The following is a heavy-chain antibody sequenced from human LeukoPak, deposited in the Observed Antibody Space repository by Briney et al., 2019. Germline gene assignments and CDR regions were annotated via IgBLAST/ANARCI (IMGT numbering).Heavy chain of an antibody. CDR1: GGSISSYY. D-gene: IGHD5-12*01. V-gene: IGHV4-4*07. Sequence: SETLSLTCTVSGGSISSYYWSWIRQPAGKGLEWIGRIYTSGSTNYNPSLKSRVTMSVDTSKNQFSLKLSSVTAADTAVYYCARLYSGYDWAFYFDYWGQGTLVTVSS. J-gene: IGHJ4*02. CDR3: ARLYSGYDWAFYFDY. CDR2: IYTSGST.